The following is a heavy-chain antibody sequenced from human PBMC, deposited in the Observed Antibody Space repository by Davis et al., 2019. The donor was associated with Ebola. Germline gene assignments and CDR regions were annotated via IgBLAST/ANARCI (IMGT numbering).Heavy chain of an antibody. CDR2: ISVSSGYI. J-gene: IGHJ4*02. D-gene: IGHD1-26*01. Sequence: GGSLRLSCAASGLIFNNYWMSWIRQAPGKGLEWVSSISVSSGYIYYEDSVKGRFTISRDNAKNSLYLQMNSLRAEDTAVYYCAKASGGIGGSVDYWGQGALVTVSS. CDR3: AKASGGIGGSVDY. V-gene: IGHV3-21*04. CDR1: GLIFNNYW.